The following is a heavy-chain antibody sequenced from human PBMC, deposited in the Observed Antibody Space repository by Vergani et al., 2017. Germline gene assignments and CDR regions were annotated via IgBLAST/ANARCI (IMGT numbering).Heavy chain of an antibody. Sequence: QVQLQESGPGLVKPSETLSLTCTVSGGSISSYYWSWIRKHPGKGLEWIGYIYYSGSTNSNPYLKSRVTISVEPSKNQFSLKLSSVTAADTAVYCCARAERQQQRDVSWYFDLWGRGTLVTVSS. V-gene: IGHV4-59*01. CDR3: ARAERQQQRDVSWYFDL. J-gene: IGHJ2*01. CDR1: GGSISSYY. CDR2: IYYSGST. D-gene: IGHD6-13*01.